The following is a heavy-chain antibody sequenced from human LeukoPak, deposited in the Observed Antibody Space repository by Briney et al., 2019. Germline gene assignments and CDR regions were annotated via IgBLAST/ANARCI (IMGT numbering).Heavy chain of an antibody. D-gene: IGHD3-10*02. V-gene: IGHV3-21*01. J-gene: IGHJ6*04. CDR1: GFTFSNFN. CDR3: AELGITMIGGV. Sequence: GGSLRLSCAASGFTFSNFNMNWVRQAPGKGLEWVSCISSSGYSIYYADSVKGRFTISRDNSKNTLYLQMNSLRAEDTAVYYCAELGITMIGGVWGKGTTVTISS. CDR2: ISSSGYSI.